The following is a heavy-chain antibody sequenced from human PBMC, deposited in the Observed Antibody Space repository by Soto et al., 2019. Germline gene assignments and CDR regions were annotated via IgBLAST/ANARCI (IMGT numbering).Heavy chain of an antibody. CDR1: GGSISSYY. Sequence: SETLSLTCTVSGGSISSYYWSWIRQPPGKGLEWIGYIYYSGSSNRNPSLNSRVTISLDTSSNHFSLKLTSLTAADTAIYYCAREGFDHRTDSWGQGIPVTVSS. J-gene: IGHJ4*02. CDR2: IYYSGSS. V-gene: IGHV4-59*12. CDR3: AREGFDHRTDS.